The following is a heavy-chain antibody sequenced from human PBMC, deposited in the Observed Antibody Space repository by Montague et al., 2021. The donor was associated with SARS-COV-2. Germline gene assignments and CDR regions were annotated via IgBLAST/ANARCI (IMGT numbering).Heavy chain of an antibody. V-gene: IGHV4-59*04. J-gene: IGHJ6*02. D-gene: IGHD1-14*01. CDR1: GGSISSYY. CDR3: AWAERSRKYASHIYGMDV. Sequence: SETLSLTCTVSGGSISSYYWTWIRQPPRKGLEWIGYVNYTGSTNFNSSLKIRVTMSLDTSKNQFSLKLSSVTAADTAVYYCAWAERSRKYASHIYGMDVWGQGTTVTVSS. CDR2: VNYTGST.